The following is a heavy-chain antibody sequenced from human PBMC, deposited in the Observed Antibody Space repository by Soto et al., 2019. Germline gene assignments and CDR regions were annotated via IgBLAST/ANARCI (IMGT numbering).Heavy chain of an antibody. Sequence: SQTLSLTCAISGDSVSSSSAAWNWIRQSPSRGLEWLGRIYYRSKWYNDYAVSVKSRMTINPDTSKNQFSLQLNSVTPEDTAVYYCARGVVPAVASFEYWGQGTLVTVSS. CDR2: IYYRSKWYN. CDR1: GDSVSSSSAA. V-gene: IGHV6-1*01. D-gene: IGHD2-2*01. J-gene: IGHJ4*02. CDR3: ARGVVPAVASFEY.